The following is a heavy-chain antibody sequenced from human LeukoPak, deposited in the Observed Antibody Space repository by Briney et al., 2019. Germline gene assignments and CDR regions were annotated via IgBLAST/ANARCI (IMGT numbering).Heavy chain of an antibody. D-gene: IGHD3-10*01. Sequence: SETLSPTCSVSGGSISSYYWSWLRQPPGKGQEWTGNIYYSGSTNYTPSLKSRVTISVDTSENQFSLKLSSVTAADTAVYYCARGRYYGSGSYYNWFDLWGQGTLVTVSS. CDR3: ARGRYYGSGSYYNWFDL. CDR2: IYYSGST. V-gene: IGHV4-59*01. J-gene: IGHJ5*02. CDR1: GGSISSYY.